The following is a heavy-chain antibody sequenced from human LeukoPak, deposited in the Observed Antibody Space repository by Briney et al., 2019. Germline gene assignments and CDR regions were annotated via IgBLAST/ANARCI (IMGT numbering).Heavy chain of an antibody. J-gene: IGHJ4*02. CDR1: GGSFSGYY. V-gene: IGHV4-34*01. CDR2: INHSGST. D-gene: IGHD3-10*01. CDR3: AGHISNYYYGSGSYNGG. Sequence: SETLSLTCAVSGGSFSGYYWSWIRQPPGKGLEWIGEINHSGSTNYNPSLKSRVTISVDTSKNQFSLKLSSVTAADTAVYYCAGHISNYYYGSGSYNGGWGQGTLVTVSS.